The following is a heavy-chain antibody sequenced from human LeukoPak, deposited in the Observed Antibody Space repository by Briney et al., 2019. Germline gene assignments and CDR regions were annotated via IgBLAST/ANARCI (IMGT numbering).Heavy chain of an antibody. D-gene: IGHD3-10*01. CDR2: ISYDGSNK. J-gene: IGHJ4*02. V-gene: IGHV3-30*18. CDR3: AKDLKWFGESYYFDY. CDR1: GFTFSSYG. Sequence: GRSLRLSCAASGFTFSSYGMHWVRQAPGKGLEWVAVISYDGSNKYYADSVKGRFTISRDDSKNTLYLQMNSLRAEDTAVYYCAKDLKWFGESYYFDYWGQGTLVTVSS.